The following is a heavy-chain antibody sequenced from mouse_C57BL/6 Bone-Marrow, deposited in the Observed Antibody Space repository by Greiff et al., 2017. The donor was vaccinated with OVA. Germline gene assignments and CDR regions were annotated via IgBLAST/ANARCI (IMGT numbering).Heavy chain of an antibody. CDR2: INTYNDDT. CDR1: GYTFTTYR. D-gene: IGHD2-4*01. V-gene: IGHV1-47*01. J-gene: IGHJ3*01. CDR3: ARPGDYDEYWFAY. Sequence: QVQLQQSGAELVKPGASVKLSCKASGYTFTTYRIEWMKQTHGKSLEWIGNINTYNDDTKYTEKFKGKATLTVENSSITVYLERSRLTSDDSAVYYCARPGDYDEYWFAYWCQGTLVTVSA.